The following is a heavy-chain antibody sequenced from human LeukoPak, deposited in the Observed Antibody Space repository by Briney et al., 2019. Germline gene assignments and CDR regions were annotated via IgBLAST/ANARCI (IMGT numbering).Heavy chain of an antibody. CDR3: ARNYYGSGSYWTFDI. CDR2: ISSSSSSYI. V-gene: IGHV3-21*01. D-gene: IGHD3-10*01. CDR1: AFTFSSYS. Sequence: GGSLRLSCAASAFTFSSYSMNWVRQAPGKGLEWVSSISSSSSSYIYYADSVKGRFTISRDNAKNSLYLQMNSLRAEDTAVYYCARNYYGSGSYWTFDIWGQGTMVTVSS. J-gene: IGHJ3*02.